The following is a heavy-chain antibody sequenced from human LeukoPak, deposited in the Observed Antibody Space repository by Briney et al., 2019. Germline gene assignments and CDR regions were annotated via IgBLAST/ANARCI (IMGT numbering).Heavy chain of an antibody. CDR3: ARPKDSGYDVGIFDY. J-gene: IGHJ4*02. Sequence: GGSLRLPCAASGFTFSSYWMHWVRQAPGKGLVWVSRINSDGSSTSYADSVKGRFTISRDNAKNTLYLQMNSLRAEDTAVYYCARPKDSGYDVGIFDYWGQGTLVTVSS. V-gene: IGHV3-74*01. CDR1: GFTFSSYW. D-gene: IGHD5-12*01. CDR2: INSDGSST.